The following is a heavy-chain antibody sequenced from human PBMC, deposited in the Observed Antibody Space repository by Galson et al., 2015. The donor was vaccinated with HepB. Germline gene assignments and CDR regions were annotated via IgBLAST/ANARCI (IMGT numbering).Heavy chain of an antibody. CDR1: GFTFSSYW. CDR3: ARDRLERGLYYYYYMDV. Sequence: SLRLSCAASGFTFSSYWMHWVRQAPGKGLVWVSRINSDGSSTSYADSVKGRFTISRDNAKNTLYLQMNSLRAEDTAVYYCARDRLERGLYYYYYMDVWGKGTTVTVSS. CDR2: INSDGSST. D-gene: IGHD1-1*01. J-gene: IGHJ6*03. V-gene: IGHV3-74*01.